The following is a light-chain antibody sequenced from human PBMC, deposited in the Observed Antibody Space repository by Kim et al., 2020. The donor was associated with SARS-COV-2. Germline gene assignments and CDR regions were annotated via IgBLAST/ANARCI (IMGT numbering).Light chain of an antibody. Sequence: LSAAVGDRVAITGRASQSISKWLAWYQQKPGKAPKLLISKASTLESGVPSRFSGSGSGTEFTLTISSLQPEDFATYYCQQYNNWYTFGQGTKLEI. CDR1: QSISKW. CDR3: QQYNNWYT. V-gene: IGKV1-5*03. J-gene: IGKJ2*01. CDR2: KAS.